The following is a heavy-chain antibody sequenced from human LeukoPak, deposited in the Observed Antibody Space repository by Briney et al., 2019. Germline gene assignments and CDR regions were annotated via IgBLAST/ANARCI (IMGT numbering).Heavy chain of an antibody. D-gene: IGHD3-22*01. J-gene: IGHJ3*02. CDR3: ARESSGYYDSSGYYWDAFDI. V-gene: IGHV1-18*01. CDR2: ISAYNGNT. Sequence: ASVKVSCKASGYTFTIYGISWVRQAPGQGLEWMGWISAYNGNTNYAQKLQGRVTMTTDTSTSTAYMELRSLGSDDTAVYYCARESSGYYDSSGYYWDAFDIWGQGTMVAVSS. CDR1: GYTFTIYG.